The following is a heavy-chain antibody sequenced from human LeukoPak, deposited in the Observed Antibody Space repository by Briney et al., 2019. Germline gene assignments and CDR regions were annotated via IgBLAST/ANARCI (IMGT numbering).Heavy chain of an antibody. Sequence: ASVKVSCKASGYTFTRYGISWDRQAPGQRLELMGWISAYNGNTNYAQTLQGRVTMTTDTSTSTAYMELRSLRSDDTAVYYCARLYDSSGYYPDYWGQGTLVTVSS. D-gene: IGHD3-22*01. V-gene: IGHV1-18*01. CDR1: GYTFTRYG. J-gene: IGHJ4*02. CDR2: ISAYNGNT. CDR3: ARLYDSSGYYPDY.